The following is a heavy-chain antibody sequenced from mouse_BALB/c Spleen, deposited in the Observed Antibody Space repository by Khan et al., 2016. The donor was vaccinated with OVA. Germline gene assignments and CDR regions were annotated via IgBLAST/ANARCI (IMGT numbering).Heavy chain of an antibody. D-gene: IGHD2-14*01. CDR1: GYTFTTYG. CDR3: ARWGYSGTMDY. J-gene: IGHJ4*01. V-gene: IGHV9-3-1*01. Sequence: QIQLVQSGPELKKPGVTVKISCKASGYTFTTYGMNWVKQAPGKGLKWMGWINTYTGEPTFVDDFKGRFAFSLETSASTAYLQINNLKNEDTATYFCARWGYSGTMDYWGQGTSVTVAA. CDR2: INTYTGEP.